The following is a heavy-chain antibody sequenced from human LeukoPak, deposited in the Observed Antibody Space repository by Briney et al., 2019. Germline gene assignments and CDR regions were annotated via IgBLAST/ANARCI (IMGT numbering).Heavy chain of an antibody. J-gene: IGHJ3*02. D-gene: IGHD2-15*01. CDR1: GYTFPSYG. CDR2: ISAYNGNT. V-gene: IGHV1-18*01. Sequence: ASVKVSCRAPGYTFPSYGISWVRQAPGQGLEWMGWISAYNGNTNYAQKLQGRVAMTTDTSTSTAYMELRSLRSDDTAVYYCARRPDMVVVVADAFDIWGQGTMVAVSS. CDR3: ARRPDMVVVVADAFDI.